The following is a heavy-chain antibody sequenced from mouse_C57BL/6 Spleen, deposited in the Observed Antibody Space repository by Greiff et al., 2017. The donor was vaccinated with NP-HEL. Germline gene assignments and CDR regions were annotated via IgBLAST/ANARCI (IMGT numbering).Heavy chain of an antibody. CDR3: ARARYYGNYEDYAMDY. CDR2: ISDGGSYT. J-gene: IGHJ4*01. D-gene: IGHD2-1*01. V-gene: IGHV5-4*03. Sequence: EVKLMESGGGLVKPGGSLKLSCAASGFTFSSYAMSWVRQTPEKRLEWVATISDGGSYTYYPDNVKGRFTISRDNAKNNLYLQMSHLTTEDTAMYYCARARYYGNYEDYAMDYWGQGTSVTVSS. CDR1: GFTFSSYA.